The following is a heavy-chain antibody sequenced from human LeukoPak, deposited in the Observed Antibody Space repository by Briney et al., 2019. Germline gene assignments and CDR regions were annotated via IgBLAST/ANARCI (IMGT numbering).Heavy chain of an antibody. J-gene: IGHJ4*02. CDR3: ARVNYDFWSGYPGVGYLDY. Sequence: GGSLRLSCAASGFTFSSYAMHWVRQAPGKGLEWVAVISYDGSNKYYADSVKGRFTISRDNSKNTLYLQMNSLRAEDTAVYYCARVNYDFWSGYPGVGYLDYWGQGTLVTVSS. D-gene: IGHD3-3*01. CDR1: GFTFSSYA. V-gene: IGHV3-30*01. CDR2: ISYDGSNK.